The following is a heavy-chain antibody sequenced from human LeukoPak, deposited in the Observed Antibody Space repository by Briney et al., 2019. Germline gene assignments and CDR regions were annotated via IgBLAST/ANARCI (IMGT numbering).Heavy chain of an antibody. CDR2: INPNSGGT. J-gene: IGHJ5*02. D-gene: IGHD6-6*01. V-gene: IGHV1-2*02. CDR1: GYTFTGYY. CDR3: ARDLFSSSSVGWFDP. Sequence: ASVKVSCKASGYTFTGYYMHWVRQAPGQGLEWMGWINPNSGGTNYAQKFQGRVTMTRDTSISTAYMELSRLRSDDTAVYYCARDLFSSSSVGWFDPWGQGTLDTVSS.